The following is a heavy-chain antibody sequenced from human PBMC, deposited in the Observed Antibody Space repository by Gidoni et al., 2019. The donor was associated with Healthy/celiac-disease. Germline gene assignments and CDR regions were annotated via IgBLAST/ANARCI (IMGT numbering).Heavy chain of an antibody. J-gene: IGHJ6*02. D-gene: IGHD3-10*01. CDR3: ARVLSGSITMVRGESDYYYGMDV. CDR2: ISSSGSTI. CDR1: GFTFSSYE. V-gene: IGHV3-48*03. Sequence: EVQLVESGGGLVQPGGSLRLSCAASGFTFSSYEMNWVRQAPGKGLEWVSYISSSGSTIYYADSVKGRFTISRDNAKNSLYLQMNSLRAEDTAVYYCARVLSGSITMVRGESDYYYGMDVWGQGTTVTVSS.